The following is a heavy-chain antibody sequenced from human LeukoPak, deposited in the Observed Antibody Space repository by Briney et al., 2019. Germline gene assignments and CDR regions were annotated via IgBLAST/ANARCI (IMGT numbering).Heavy chain of an antibody. V-gene: IGHV4-34*01. CDR1: GGSFSGYY. D-gene: IGHD6-19*01. J-gene: IGHJ5*02. CDR2: INHSGST. CDR3: ARGIASSWYGDWFDP. Sequence: SETLSLTCAVYGGSFSGYYWSWIRQPPGKGLEWIGEINHSGSTNYNPSLKSRVTISVDTSKNQFSLKLSSVTAADTAVYYCARGIASSWYGDWFDPWGQGTLVTVSS.